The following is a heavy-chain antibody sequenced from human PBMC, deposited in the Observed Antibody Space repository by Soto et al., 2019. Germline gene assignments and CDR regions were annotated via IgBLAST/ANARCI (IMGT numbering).Heavy chain of an antibody. CDR1: GFTFSRYG. CDR3: AKDRIVGATTWDGFDY. CDR2: ISYDGSNK. D-gene: IGHD1-26*01. V-gene: IGHV3-30*18. Sequence: PGGSLRLSCAASGFTFSRYGMHWVRQAPGKGLEWVAVISYDGSNKYYADSVKGRFTVSRDNSKNTLYLQMNSLRAEDTAVYYCAKDRIVGATTWDGFDYWGQGTLVTVSS. J-gene: IGHJ4*02.